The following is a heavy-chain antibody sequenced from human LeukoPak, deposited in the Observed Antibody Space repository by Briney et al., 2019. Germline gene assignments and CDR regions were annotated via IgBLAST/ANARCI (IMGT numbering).Heavy chain of an antibody. J-gene: IGHJ4*02. CDR2: TYYRSKWYN. CDR1: GDSVFSNIAA. CDR3: TRDVPRSAGYPDN. Sequence: SQTLSLTCAISGDSVFSNIAAWNWIRQSPSRGLEWLGRTYYRSKWYNDYAVSVSSRITINPDTSNNQFSLKLTSVTAADTAVYYCTRDVPRSAGYPDNWGQGTLVTVSS. D-gene: IGHD2-15*01. V-gene: IGHV6-1*01.